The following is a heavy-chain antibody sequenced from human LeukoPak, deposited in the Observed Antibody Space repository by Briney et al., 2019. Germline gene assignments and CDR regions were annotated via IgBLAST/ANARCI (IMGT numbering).Heavy chain of an antibody. CDR1: GGSISSGGYF. V-gene: IGHV4-61*09. CDR2: ISTSGST. J-gene: IGHJ4*02. Sequence: SQTLFLTCTVSGGSISSGGYFWSWIRQPAGKGLEWIGQISTSGSTNYNPSLKSRVTISLDTSKNQFSLKLSSVTAADTAVYHCARASGYSSSSGLLWGQGTLVTVSS. CDR3: ARASGYSSSSGLL. D-gene: IGHD6-6*01.